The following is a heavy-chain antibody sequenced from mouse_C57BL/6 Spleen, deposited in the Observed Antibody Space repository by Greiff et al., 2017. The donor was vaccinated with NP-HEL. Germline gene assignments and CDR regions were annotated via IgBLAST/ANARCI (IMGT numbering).Heavy chain of an antibody. CDR1: GYTFTTYP. V-gene: IGHV1-47*01. CDR3: ARGPAGSSHWYFDV. Sequence: QVQLQQSGAELVKPGASVKMSCKASGYTFTTYPIEWMKQNHGKSLEWIGNFHPYNDDTKYNEKFKGKATLTVEKSSSTVYLELSRLTSDGSAVGGCARGPAGSSHWYFDVWGTGTTVTVSS. CDR2: FHPYNDDT. J-gene: IGHJ1*03. D-gene: IGHD1-1*01.